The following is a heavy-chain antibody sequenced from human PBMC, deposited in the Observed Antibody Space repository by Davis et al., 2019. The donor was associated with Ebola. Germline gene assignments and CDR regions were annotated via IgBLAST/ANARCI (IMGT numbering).Heavy chain of an antibody. CDR3: ARTSTYYGMDV. Sequence: PSETLSLTCTVSGGSISSSSYYWGWIRQPPGKGLEWIGSIYYSGSTYYNPSLKSRVTISVDTSKNQFSLKLSSVTAADTAVYYCARTSTYYGMDVWGQGTTVTVSS. J-gene: IGHJ6*02. V-gene: IGHV4-39*01. CDR1: GGSISSSSYY. CDR2: IYYSGST.